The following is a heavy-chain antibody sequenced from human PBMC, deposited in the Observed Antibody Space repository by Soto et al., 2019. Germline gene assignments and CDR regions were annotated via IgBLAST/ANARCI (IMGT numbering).Heavy chain of an antibody. CDR3: ARRDRGGFYRNFDS. J-gene: IGHJ4*02. CDR2: TGSGTGPG. Sequence: QVQLVQSGAEVKKPGSSVKVSCKASGGTFSTNPISWVRQAPGQGLEWMGGTGSGTGPGNHAQKFQGRLTITVDKSTSTVYMELSSLSPEDRAVYYCARRDRGGFYRNFDSWGQGTLVTVSS. CDR1: GGTFSTNP. D-gene: IGHD2-15*01. V-gene: IGHV1-69*06.